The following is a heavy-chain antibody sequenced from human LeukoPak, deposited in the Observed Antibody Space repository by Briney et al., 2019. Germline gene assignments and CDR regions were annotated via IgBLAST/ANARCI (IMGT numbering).Heavy chain of an antibody. CDR2: IKEDGSDK. V-gene: IGHV3-7*05. D-gene: IGHD6-19*01. CDR3: ARWSSGWEFDY. CDR1: GFSLTDSW. J-gene: IGHJ4*02. Sequence: GGSLRLSCAASGFSLTDSWMTWVRQPPGKGLQWVAHIKEDGSDKYYVDSLKGRFTISRDNAKTSLFLQMNSLRVEDTAVYYCARWSSGWEFDYWGQGTLVSVSS.